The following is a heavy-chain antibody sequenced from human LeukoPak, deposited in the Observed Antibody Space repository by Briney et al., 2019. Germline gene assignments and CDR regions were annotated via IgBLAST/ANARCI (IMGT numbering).Heavy chain of an antibody. Sequence: SETLSLTCTVSGGSISSYYWSWIRQPAGKGLEWIGRIYTSGSTNYNPSLKSQVTMSVDTSKNQFSLKLSSVTAADTAVYYCARGRASIAAAGTVDYWGQGTLVTVSS. J-gene: IGHJ4*02. V-gene: IGHV4-4*07. D-gene: IGHD6-13*01. CDR2: IYTSGST. CDR1: GGSISSYY. CDR3: ARGRASIAAAGTVDY.